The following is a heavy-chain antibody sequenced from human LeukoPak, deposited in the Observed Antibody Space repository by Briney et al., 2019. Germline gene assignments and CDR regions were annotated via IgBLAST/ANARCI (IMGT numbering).Heavy chain of an antibody. D-gene: IGHD3-16*01. CDR2: IWSDGNTK. CDR3: ARPYNYGVDS. CDR1: GFTFGTYG. Sequence: GGSLRLSCAASGFTFGTYGMHWVRQAPGKGLEWVAVIWSDGNTKYYGDSVKGRFTISRDNSKNTLYLQMNSLRVEDTAMYYCARPYNYGVDSWDQGTLVTVSS. J-gene: IGHJ4*02. V-gene: IGHV3-33*01.